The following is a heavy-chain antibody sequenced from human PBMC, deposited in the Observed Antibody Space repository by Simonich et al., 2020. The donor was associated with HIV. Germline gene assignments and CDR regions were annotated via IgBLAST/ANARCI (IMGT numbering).Heavy chain of an antibody. V-gene: IGHV4-34*01. D-gene: IGHD3-9*01. CDR2: INHSGST. Sequence: QVHLQQWGAGLLKPSETLSFTCAVYGGSFSGYYWSWIRQPPGKGLEWIGEINHSGSTNYNPSLKSRVTVSVDTPKNQFSLKLSSVTAADTALYYCARGDYYNIFTAYAFDIWGQGTMVTVSS. J-gene: IGHJ3*02. CDR3: ARGDYYNIFTAYAFDI. CDR1: GGSFSGYY.